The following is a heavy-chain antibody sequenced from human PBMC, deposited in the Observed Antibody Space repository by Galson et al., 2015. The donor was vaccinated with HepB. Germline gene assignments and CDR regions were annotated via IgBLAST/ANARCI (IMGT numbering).Heavy chain of an antibody. J-gene: IGHJ3*02. CDR3: AITLYGRGAYWTFDM. CDR1: GLAFTTKS. D-gene: IGHD3-16*01. Sequence: SLRLSCAASGLAFTTKSMNWVRQAPGKGLQWVSYISTTGDNIHYADSVKGRFTIARDNAKNSLFLQMDSLRAEDTAVYYCAITLYGRGAYWTFDMWGQGTLVTVSS. CDR2: ISTTGDNI. V-gene: IGHV3-48*04.